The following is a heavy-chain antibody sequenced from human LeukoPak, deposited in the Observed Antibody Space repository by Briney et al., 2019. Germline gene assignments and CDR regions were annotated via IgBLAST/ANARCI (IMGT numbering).Heavy chain of an antibody. CDR3: ARGQKVFWSGYYFDY. CDR1: GYTFTGYY. CDR2: INPNSGGT. D-gene: IGHD3-3*01. V-gene: IGHV1-2*02. Sequence: ASVKVSCKASGYTFTGYYVHWVRQAPGQGLEWMGWINPNSGGTNYAQKFQGSVTMTRDTSISTAYMELSRLRSDDTAVYYCARGQKVFWSGYYFDYWGQGTLVTVSS. J-gene: IGHJ4*02.